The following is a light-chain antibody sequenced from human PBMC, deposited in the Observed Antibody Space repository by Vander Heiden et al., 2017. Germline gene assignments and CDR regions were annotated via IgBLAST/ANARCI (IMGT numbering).Light chain of an antibody. CDR3: QQYSSYLRYT. Sequence: IQMTQSPTTLPASILDSLTITCPARPYPSPWLAWYQQRPGKPARCLIYHASSLESGVPSRCSGSGSGTKFNLTINSLQPEDFATYYCQQYSSYLRYTFGQGTKLEIK. CDR2: HAS. CDR1: PYPSPW. V-gene: IGKV1-5*01. J-gene: IGKJ2*01.